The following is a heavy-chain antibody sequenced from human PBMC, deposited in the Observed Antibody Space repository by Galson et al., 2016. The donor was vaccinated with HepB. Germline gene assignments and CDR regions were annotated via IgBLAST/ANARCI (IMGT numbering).Heavy chain of an antibody. D-gene: IGHD4-17*01. V-gene: IGHV3-7*03. CDR1: GFSQFTFTSYW. CDR3: ATLAVTHPEDY. Sequence: SLRLSCAASGFSQFTFTSYWMSWVRQAPGKGLEWVASIKQDGSDKYYLDSVKGRFTISRDNTEKSLFLQLDNLRAEDTAVYYCATLAVTHPEDYWSQGTLVTVSS. J-gene: IGHJ4*02. CDR2: IKQDGSDK.